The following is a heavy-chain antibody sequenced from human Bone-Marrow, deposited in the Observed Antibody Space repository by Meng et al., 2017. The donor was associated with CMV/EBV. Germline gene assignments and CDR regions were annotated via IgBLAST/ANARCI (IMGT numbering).Heavy chain of an antibody. V-gene: IGHV5-51*01. Sequence: YSFNNYWVAWVRQMPGKGLEWMGIIYPGDSETRYSPSFQGQVTMSADKSINTAYLQWSSLKASDTAIYYCARPQGYCSTTSCRGWFDPWGQGTLVTVSS. D-gene: IGHD2-2*01. CDR1: YSFNNYW. J-gene: IGHJ5*02. CDR2: IYPGDSET. CDR3: ARPQGYCSTTSCRGWFDP.